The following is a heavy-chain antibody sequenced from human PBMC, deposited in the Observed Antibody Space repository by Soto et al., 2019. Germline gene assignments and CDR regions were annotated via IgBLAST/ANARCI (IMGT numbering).Heavy chain of an antibody. Sequence: PSETLSLTCAVSGYSISSGYYWGWLRQPPGKGLEWIGSIYHGGSTYYNPSLKSRVTISVDTSKNQFSLKLSSVTAADTAVYYCASITIFGVVTTIDPWGQGPLATVSS. J-gene: IGHJ5*02. CDR3: ASITIFGVVTTIDP. CDR1: GYSISSGYY. V-gene: IGHV4-38-2*01. CDR2: IYHGGST. D-gene: IGHD3-3*01.